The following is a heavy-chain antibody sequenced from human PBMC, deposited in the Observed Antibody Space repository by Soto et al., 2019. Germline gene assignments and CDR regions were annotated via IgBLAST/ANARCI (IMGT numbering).Heavy chain of an antibody. J-gene: IGHJ4*02. CDR1: GGSISSGGYY. D-gene: IGHD3-22*01. V-gene: IGHV4-31*03. CDR2: IYYSGST. Sequence: SSETLSLTCTVSGGSISSGGYYWSWIRQHPGKGLEWIGYIYYSGSTYYNPSLKSRVTISVDTSKNQFSLKLSSVTAADTAVYYCARDREYYDSSGLYFDYWGQGTLVTVSS. CDR3: ARDREYYDSSGLYFDY.